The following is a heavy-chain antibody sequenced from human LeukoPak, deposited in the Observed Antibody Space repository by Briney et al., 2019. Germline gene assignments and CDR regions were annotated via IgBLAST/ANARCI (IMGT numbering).Heavy chain of an antibody. CDR3: VYSSGWTNFYYYGMDV. V-gene: IGHV4-59*01. J-gene: IGHJ6*02. CDR2: IYYSGST. Sequence: SETLSLTCTVSGASISSFYWSWIRQPPGKGLEWIGHIYYSGSTNYNPSLKSRVTISLDTSKNQFSLKLSSVTAADTAVYYCVYSSGWTNFYYYGMDVWGQETTVTVSS. D-gene: IGHD6-19*01. CDR1: GASISSFY.